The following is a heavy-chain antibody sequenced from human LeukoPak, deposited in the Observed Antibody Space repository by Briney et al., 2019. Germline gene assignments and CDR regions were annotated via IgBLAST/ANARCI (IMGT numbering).Heavy chain of an antibody. D-gene: IGHD3-9*01. CDR3: ARDHRLRYYDWSDFDY. V-gene: IGHV3-48*03. J-gene: IGHJ4*02. Sequence: GGSLRLSCAASGFTFSSYEMNWVRQAPGKGLEWVSYISYSGSTIYYADSVKGRFTISRDNAKNSLYLQMNSLRAEDTAVYYCARDHRLRYYDWSDFDYWGQGTLVTVSS. CDR2: ISYSGSTI. CDR1: GFTFSSYE.